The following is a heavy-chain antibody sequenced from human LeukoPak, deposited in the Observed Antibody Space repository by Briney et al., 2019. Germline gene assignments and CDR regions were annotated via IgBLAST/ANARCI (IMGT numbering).Heavy chain of an antibody. CDR2: INGDASST. D-gene: IGHD5-18*01. V-gene: IGHV3-74*01. J-gene: IGHJ4*01. Sequence: GGSLRLSCAASGLTLSGYWMHWVRQAPGKGLVWVSRINGDASSTSYADSVKGRFTISRDNAKSTLYLQMNSLRVEDTAVYYCARARGNTYGYFEYRGQEPWSPSPQ. CDR3: ARARGNTYGYFEY. CDR1: GLTLSGYW.